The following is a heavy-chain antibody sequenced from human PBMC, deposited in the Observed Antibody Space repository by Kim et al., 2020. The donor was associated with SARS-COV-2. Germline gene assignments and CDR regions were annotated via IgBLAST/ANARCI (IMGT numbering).Heavy chain of an antibody. V-gene: IGHV1-46*01. CDR2: INPSGGST. J-gene: IGHJ5*02. D-gene: IGHD3-3*01. CDR3: ARGSYRYYDFWSGYPRDWFDP. Sequence: VKVSCKASGYTFTSYYMHWVRQAPGQGLEWMGIINPSGGSTSYAQKFQGRVTMTRDTSTSTVYMELSSLRSEDTAVYYCARGSYRYYDFWSGYPRDWFDPWGQGTLVTVSS. CDR1: GYTFTSYY.